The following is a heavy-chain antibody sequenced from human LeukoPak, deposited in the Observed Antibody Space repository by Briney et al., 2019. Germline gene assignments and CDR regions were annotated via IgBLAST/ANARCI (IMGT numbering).Heavy chain of an antibody. J-gene: IGHJ4*02. CDR1: GGSISSYY. CDR3: ARGKYSGSSSSDY. V-gene: IGHV4-59*01. D-gene: IGHD6-6*01. Sequence: SETLSLTCTVSGGSISSYYWSWIRQPPGKGLEWIGYIYYSGSTNYNPSLKSRVTISVDTSKNQFSLKLSSVTAADTAVYYCARGKYSGSSSSDYWGQGTLVTVSS. CDR2: IYYSGST.